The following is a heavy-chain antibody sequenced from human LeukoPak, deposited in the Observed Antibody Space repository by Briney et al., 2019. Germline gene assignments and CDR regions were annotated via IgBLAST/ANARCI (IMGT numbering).Heavy chain of an antibody. J-gene: IGHJ6*04. Sequence: GGSLRLSCAASGFTFSSYGMHWVRQAPGKGLEWVAVIWYDGSNKYYADSVKGRFTISRDNSKKTLYLQMNSLRAEDTAVYYCARENAGIAVARTYYYYYGMDVWGKGTTVTVSS. CDR1: GFTFSSYG. D-gene: IGHD6-19*01. CDR2: IWYDGSNK. CDR3: ARENAGIAVARTYYYYYGMDV. V-gene: IGHV3-33*01.